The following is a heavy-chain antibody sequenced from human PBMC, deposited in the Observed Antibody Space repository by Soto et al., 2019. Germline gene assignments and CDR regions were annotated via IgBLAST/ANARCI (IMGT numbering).Heavy chain of an antibody. V-gene: IGHV3-48*02. Sequence: PVGSLRLSCAASGFTFSSHAMNWVRPAPGKGLEWVSFISSTSSTKNYADSVKGRFTISRDNAKNSLYLQMSSLRDEDTAVYYCARRITMVRGPYYYGLDVWGQGTTVTVSS. D-gene: IGHD3-10*01. CDR1: GFTFSSHA. J-gene: IGHJ6*02. CDR3: ARRITMVRGPYYYGLDV. CDR2: ISSTSSTK.